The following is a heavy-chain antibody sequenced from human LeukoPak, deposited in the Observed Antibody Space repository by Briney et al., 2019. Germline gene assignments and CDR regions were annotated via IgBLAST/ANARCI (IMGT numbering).Heavy chain of an antibody. CDR1: GFTFSSYA. CDR2: IWSDGSNE. Sequence: GGSLRLSCTASGFTFSSYAMYWVRQAPGKGLEWVALIWSDGSNENYADSVKGRFTISRDTSRNTLYLQMHSLRAEDTAVYYCARDADTSGSYWYFDLWGRGTQATVSS. V-gene: IGHV3-33*08. CDR3: ARDADTSGSYWYFDL. J-gene: IGHJ2*01. D-gene: IGHD3-22*01.